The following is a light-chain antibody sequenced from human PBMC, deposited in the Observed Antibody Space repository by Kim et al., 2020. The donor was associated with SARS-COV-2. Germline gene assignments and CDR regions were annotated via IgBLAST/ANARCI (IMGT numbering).Light chain of an antibody. V-gene: IGKV3-11*01. CDR2: DAS. J-gene: IGKJ4*01. Sequence: LSPGDRVTLSCRASRTVETYLAWYHQTPGQAPRLLLYDASNRPPGVPGKFSGSGYGTDFTFTIASLDPDDVGVYYCQQRFDWPLTFGGGTRVDIK. CDR3: QQRFDWPLT. CDR1: RTVETY.